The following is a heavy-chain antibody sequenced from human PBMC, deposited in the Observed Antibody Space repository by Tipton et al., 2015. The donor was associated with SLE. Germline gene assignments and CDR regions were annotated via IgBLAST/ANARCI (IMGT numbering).Heavy chain of an antibody. CDR1: GDSVSSNSAG. CDR2: TYYRSKWYD. D-gene: IGHD6-6*01. V-gene: IGHV6-1*01. CDR3: ARDHRPAIRFDP. J-gene: IGHJ5*02. Sequence: GLVKPSQTLSLTCAIYGDSVSSNSAGWNWIRQSPSRGLEWLGRTYYRSKWYDDYAVSVKSRITINPDTSENQFSLQLNSVTPEDTAVYYCARDHRPAIRFDPWGQGTLVTVSS.